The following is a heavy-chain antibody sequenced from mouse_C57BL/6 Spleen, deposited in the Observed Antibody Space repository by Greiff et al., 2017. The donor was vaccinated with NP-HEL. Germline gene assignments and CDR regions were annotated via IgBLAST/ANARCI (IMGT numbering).Heavy chain of an antibody. CDR2: IYPGSGST. J-gene: IGHJ2*01. D-gene: IGHD1-1*01. CDR1: GYTFTSYW. V-gene: IGHV1-55*01. CDR3: ARSPYYCGSSYVGY. Sequence: QVQLQQPGAELVKPGASVKMSCKASGYTFTSYWITWVKQRPGQGLEWIGDIYPGSGSTNYNEKFKSKATLTVDKSSSTAYMQLSSLTSEDSAVYYCARSPYYCGSSYVGYWGQGTTLTVSS.